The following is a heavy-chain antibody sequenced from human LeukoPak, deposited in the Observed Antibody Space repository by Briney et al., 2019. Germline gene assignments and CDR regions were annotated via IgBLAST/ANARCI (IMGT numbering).Heavy chain of an antibody. Sequence: PGGSLRLSCAASEFTFSSYWMIWVRQAPGKGLEWVANIKQDGSEKYYVDSVKGRFTISRDNAKNSLYLQMNSLRAEDTAVYYCASSTRGYSYDNYYYGMDVRGQGTTVTVSS. CDR3: ASSTRGYSYDNYYYGMDV. CDR2: IKQDGSEK. V-gene: IGHV3-7*03. J-gene: IGHJ6*02. CDR1: EFTFSSYW. D-gene: IGHD5-18*01.